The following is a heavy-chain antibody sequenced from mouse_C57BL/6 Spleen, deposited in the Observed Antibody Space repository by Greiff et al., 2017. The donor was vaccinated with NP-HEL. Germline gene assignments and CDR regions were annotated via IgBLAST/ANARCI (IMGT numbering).Heavy chain of an antibody. CDR2: IDPEDGDT. Sequence: VHVKQSGAELVRPGASVKLSCTASGFNIKDYYMHWVKQRPEQGLEWIGRIDPEDGDTEYAPKFQGKATMTADTSSNTAYLQLSSLTSEDTAVYYCTTGYYGSSKGYFDVWGTGTTVTVSS. D-gene: IGHD1-1*01. CDR3: TTGYYGSSKGYFDV. V-gene: IGHV14-1*01. J-gene: IGHJ1*03. CDR1: GFNIKDYY.